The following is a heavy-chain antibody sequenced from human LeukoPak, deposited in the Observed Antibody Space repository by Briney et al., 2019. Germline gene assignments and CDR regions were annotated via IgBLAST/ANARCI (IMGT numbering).Heavy chain of an antibody. CDR1: GFTFSDYD. Sequence: PGGSLRLSCAASGFTFSDYDMSWIRQAPGKGREGGSYICYRGSTIYYADSVKGRFTISRDNARDSLDLEMDSLRDGGTAGHYGVRGPSGSYWGFDSWGQGNLVTVSS. CDR2: ICYRGSTI. CDR3: VRGPSGSYWGFDS. V-gene: IGHV3-11*01. D-gene: IGHD1-26*01. J-gene: IGHJ4*02.